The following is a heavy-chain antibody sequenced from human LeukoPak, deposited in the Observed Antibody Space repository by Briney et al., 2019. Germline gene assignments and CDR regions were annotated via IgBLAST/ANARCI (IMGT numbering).Heavy chain of an antibody. CDR1: GFTFSDYY. D-gene: IGHD3-16*01. CDR3: ARVFPRLGIALDAFDI. J-gene: IGHJ3*02. CDR2: ISTSSSYI. Sequence: GGSLRLSCAASGFTFSDYYMSWIRQAPGKGLEWVSSISTSSSYIYYADSVKGRFTISRDNAKNSLYLQMNSLRAEDTAVYYCARVFPRLGIALDAFDIWGQGTMVTVSS. V-gene: IGHV3-11*06.